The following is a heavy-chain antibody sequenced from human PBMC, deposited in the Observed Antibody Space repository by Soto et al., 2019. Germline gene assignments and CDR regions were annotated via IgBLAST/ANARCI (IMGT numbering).Heavy chain of an antibody. CDR2: IIPIFGTA. D-gene: IGHD6-19*01. CDR3: ATRKQWLVTYGMDV. Sequence: QVQLVQSGAEVKKPGSSVKVSCKASGGTFSSYAISWVRQAPGQGLEWMGGIIPIFGTANYAQKFQGRVTXXAXEXXSTAYMELSSLRSEDTAVYYCATRKQWLVTYGMDVWGQGTTVTVSS. J-gene: IGHJ6*02. V-gene: IGHV1-69*12. CDR1: GGTFSSYA.